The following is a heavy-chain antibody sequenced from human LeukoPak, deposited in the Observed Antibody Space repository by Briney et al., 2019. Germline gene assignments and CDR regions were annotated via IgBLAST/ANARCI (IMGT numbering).Heavy chain of an antibody. D-gene: IGHD3-22*01. CDR3: ARGGRNYYDSSGYLPLI. V-gene: IGHV3-48*03. CDR1: GFTFDDYA. J-gene: IGHJ4*02. CDR2: ISSSGSTI. Sequence: PGGSLRLSCAASGFTFDDYAMHWVRQAPGKGLEWVSYISSSGSTIYYADSVKGRFTISRDNAKNSLYLQMNSLRAEDTAVYYCARGGRNYYDSSGYLPLIWGQGTLVTVSS.